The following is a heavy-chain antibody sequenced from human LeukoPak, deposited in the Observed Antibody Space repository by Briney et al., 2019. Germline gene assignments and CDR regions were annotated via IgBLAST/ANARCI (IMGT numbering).Heavy chain of an antibody. J-gene: IGHJ4*02. CDR1: GGSISSGGYS. D-gene: IGHD3-10*01. CDR2: INHSGST. CDR3: ARGAYRGLRPYYFDL. V-gene: IGHV4-34*01. Sequence: SETLSLTCAVSGGSISSGGYSWSWIRQPPGKGLEWIGEINHSGSTNYNPSLKSRVTISVDTSKNQFSLKLSSVTAADTAVYYCARGAYRGLRPYYFDLWGQGTLITVSS.